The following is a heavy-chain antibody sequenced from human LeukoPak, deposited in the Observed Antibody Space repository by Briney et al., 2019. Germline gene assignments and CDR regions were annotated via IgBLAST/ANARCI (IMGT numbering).Heavy chain of an antibody. CDR2: ISGDSNTT. CDR1: AFTFSTYN. V-gene: IGHV3-48*01. D-gene: IGHD6-19*01. Sequence: PGGSLSLSCAASAFTFSTYNLNWLRQAPGKGLEGSLYISGDSNTTYYADSVKGRFTISRDNAKNSMYLQLTTLRAEDTAVYYCATGGRLAHYFEQWGQGTLVTVSS. CDR3: ATGGRLAHYFEQ. J-gene: IGHJ4*02.